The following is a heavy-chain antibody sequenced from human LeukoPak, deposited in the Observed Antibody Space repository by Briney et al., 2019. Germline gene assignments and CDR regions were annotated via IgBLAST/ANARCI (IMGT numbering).Heavy chain of an antibody. J-gene: IGHJ4*02. CDR1: GFSFSTYT. D-gene: IGHD2-15*01. V-gene: IGHV3-64*01. Sequence: GGPLRLSCAASGFSFSTYTMGWVRQAPGKGLEYVSGISSNGGDTFYANSVKGRFTISRDNSKNTLYLQMGSLRPDDMAIYYCARGRYCSGGSCYFDYWGQGTLVTVSS. CDR3: ARGRYCSGGSCYFDY. CDR2: ISSNGGDT.